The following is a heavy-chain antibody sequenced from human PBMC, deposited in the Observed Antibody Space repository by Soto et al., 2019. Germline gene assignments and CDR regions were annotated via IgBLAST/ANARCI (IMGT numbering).Heavy chain of an antibody. D-gene: IGHD6-13*01. Sequence: QVQLVQSGAEVKKPGASVKVSCKASGYTFTNSYIHWVRQAPGQGLEWMALLNPNGASTNYAQNFQGRVTVTRDTSTSTVYMVLTRLTSEDTAVYYCARNLAAGDYWGQGTLVTVSS. CDR2: LNPNGAST. V-gene: IGHV1-46*01. J-gene: IGHJ4*02. CDR1: GYTFTNSY. CDR3: ARNLAAGDY.